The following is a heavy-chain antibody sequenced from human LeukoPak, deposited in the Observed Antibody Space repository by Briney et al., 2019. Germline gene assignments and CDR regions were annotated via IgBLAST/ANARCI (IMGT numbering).Heavy chain of an antibody. CDR1: GGTFSSYA. D-gene: IGHD4-17*01. J-gene: IGHJ4*02. V-gene: IGHV1-18*01. Sequence: ASVKVSCKASGGTFSSYAISWVRQAPEQGLEWMGWISAYNGNTNYAQKLQGRVTMTTDTSTSTAYMELRSLRSDDTAVYYCARGNYGDYVGDYWGQGTLVTVSS. CDR2: ISAYNGNT. CDR3: ARGNYGDYVGDY.